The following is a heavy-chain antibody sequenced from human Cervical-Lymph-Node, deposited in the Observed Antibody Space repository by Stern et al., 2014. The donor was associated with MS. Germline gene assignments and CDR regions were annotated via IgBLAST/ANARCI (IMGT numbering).Heavy chain of an antibody. CDR2: IYYSGTT. CDR3: ARATDL. Sequence: QVQLQESGPGLLRPSETLSLTCTVSGASITSYYWSWIRQPPGKGLEWIDYIYYSGTTNYNASLKGRVAISIDTSKTQFSLRLSSVTAADTAVYYCARATDLWGQGTLVTVSS. J-gene: IGHJ5*02. CDR1: GASITSYY. V-gene: IGHV4-59*01.